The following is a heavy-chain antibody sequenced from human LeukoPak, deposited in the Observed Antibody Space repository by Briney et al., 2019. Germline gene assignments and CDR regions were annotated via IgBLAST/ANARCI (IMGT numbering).Heavy chain of an antibody. V-gene: IGHV3-23*01. CDR2: ISSSGGNT. D-gene: IGHD3-16*01. J-gene: IGHJ4*02. CDR1: GFTFSNYA. CDR3: ARELGGSRFDY. Sequence: GGSLRLSCVASGFTFSNYAMSWVRQAPGKGLEWVSGISSSGGNTYYAESVKGRFTISRDNAKNSLYLQMNSLRAEDTAVYYCARELGGSRFDYWGQGTLVTVSS.